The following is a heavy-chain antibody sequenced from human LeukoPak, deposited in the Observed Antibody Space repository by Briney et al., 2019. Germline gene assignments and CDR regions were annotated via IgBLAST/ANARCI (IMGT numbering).Heavy chain of an antibody. CDR1: GFTFDDYA. J-gene: IGHJ4*02. CDR2: ISWNSGSI. CDR3: AKVMYRDGYNNPLFDY. D-gene: IGHD5-24*01. V-gene: IGHV3-9*01. Sequence: GRSLRLSCAASGFTFDDYAMHWVRQAPGKGLEWVSGISWNSGSIGYADSVKGPFTISRDNAKNSLYLQMNSLRAEDTALYYCAKVMYRDGYNNPLFDYWGQGTLVTVSS.